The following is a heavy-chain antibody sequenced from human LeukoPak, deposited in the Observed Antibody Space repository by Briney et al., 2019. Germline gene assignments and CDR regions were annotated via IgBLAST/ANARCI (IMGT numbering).Heavy chain of an antibody. CDR1: GYTFTSYG. CDR3: ARLVVVVVAAKGAWFDP. CDR2: ISAYNGNT. D-gene: IGHD2-15*01. Sequence: ASVKVSCKASGYTFTSYGISWVRQAPGQGLEWMGWISAYNGNTNYAQKLQGRVTMTTDTSTSTAYMELRSLRSDDTAVYYCARLVVVVVAAKGAWFDPWGQGTLVTVSS. V-gene: IGHV1-18*01. J-gene: IGHJ5*02.